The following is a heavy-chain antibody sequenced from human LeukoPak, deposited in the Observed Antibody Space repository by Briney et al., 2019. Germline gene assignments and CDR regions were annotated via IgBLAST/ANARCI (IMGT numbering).Heavy chain of an antibody. CDR1: GYTFTSYG. J-gene: IGHJ4*02. CDR2: ISAYNGNT. Sequence: ASVKVSCKASGYTFTSYGISWVRQAPGQGLEWMGWISAYNGNTNYAQKLQGRVTMTTDTSTSTAYMELRSLRSDDTAVYYCARVGYSSGWYTGGRFDYWGQGTLVTVSS. V-gene: IGHV1-18*01. D-gene: IGHD6-19*01. CDR3: ARVGYSSGWYTGGRFDY.